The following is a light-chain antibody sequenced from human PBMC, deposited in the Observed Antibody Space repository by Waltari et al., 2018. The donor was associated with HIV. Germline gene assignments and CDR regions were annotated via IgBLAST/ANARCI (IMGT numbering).Light chain of an antibody. J-gene: IGLJ2*01. CDR1: SSHIRAGYD. Sequence: QSELTQPPSVSAAPGQRVTISCPGSSSHIRAGYDVHWYQQVPGRAPKVVIYGNSNRPSGVPDRFSGSKSGSSASLVITGLQSEDEADYYCQSYDSNLSGLFGGGTKVTVL. CDR2: GNS. CDR3: QSYDSNLSGL. V-gene: IGLV1-40*01.